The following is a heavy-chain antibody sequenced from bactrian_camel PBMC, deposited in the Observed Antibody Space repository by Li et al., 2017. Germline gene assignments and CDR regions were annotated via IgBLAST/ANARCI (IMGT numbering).Heavy chain of an antibody. V-gene: IGHV3S40*01. J-gene: IGHJ4*01. D-gene: IGHD1*01. Sequence: DVQLVESGGGLVQPGGSLRLSCTVSGYAVSTTCMGWFRQVPGKSRDGVAAIYMTDGHTYYADSVRGRFTISRDNALNTVYLQMNSLKSEDTALYLCSTGSRITEASVQGQGTQVTVSS. CDR2: IYMTDGHT. CDR1: GYAVSTTC.